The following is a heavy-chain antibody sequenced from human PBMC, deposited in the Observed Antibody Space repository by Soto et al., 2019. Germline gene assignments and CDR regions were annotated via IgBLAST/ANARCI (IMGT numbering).Heavy chain of an antibody. J-gene: IGHJ6*02. CDR2: ISAYNGNT. CDR3: ARSWVEQQLVFDYYYGMDV. V-gene: IGHV1-18*04. CDR1: GYTFSSYG. Sequence: GASVKVSCKASGYTFSSYGISWVRQAPGQGLEWMGWISAYNGNTNYAQKLQGRVTMTTDTSTSTAYMELRSLRSDDTAVYYCARSWVEQQLVFDYYYGMDVWGQGTKVTVSS. D-gene: IGHD6-13*01.